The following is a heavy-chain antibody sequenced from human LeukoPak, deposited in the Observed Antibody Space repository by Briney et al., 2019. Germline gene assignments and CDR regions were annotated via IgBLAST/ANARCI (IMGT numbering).Heavy chain of an antibody. CDR2: INSDGSST. Sequence: GGSLRLSCATSGFTFSSYWMYWVRQAPGKGLVWVSRINSDGSSTSYADSVKGRFTISRDNAKNTLYVQMNSLRAEDTAVYYCAGSLFSNRYFDLWGRGTPVTVSS. J-gene: IGHJ2*01. D-gene: IGHD3-10*02. CDR3: AGSLFSNRYFDL. CDR1: GFTFSSYW. V-gene: IGHV3-74*01.